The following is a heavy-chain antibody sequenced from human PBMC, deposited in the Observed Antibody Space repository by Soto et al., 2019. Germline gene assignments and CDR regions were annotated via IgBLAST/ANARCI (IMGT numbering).Heavy chain of an antibody. J-gene: IGHJ5*02. Sequence: QVQLVQSGAEVKKPGSSVKVSCKASGGTFSSYAISWVRQAPGQGLEWMGGIIPIFGTANYAQKFQGRVTITAXVSXSXVYMELSSLRSEDTAVYYCARCSIPYSGSSGYWFDPWGQGTLVTVSS. V-gene: IGHV1-69*12. CDR2: IIPIFGTA. D-gene: IGHD6-6*01. CDR1: GGTFSSYA. CDR3: ARCSIPYSGSSGYWFDP.